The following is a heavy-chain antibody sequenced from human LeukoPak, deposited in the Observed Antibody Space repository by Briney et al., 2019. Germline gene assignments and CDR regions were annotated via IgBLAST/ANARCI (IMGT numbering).Heavy chain of an antibody. J-gene: IGHJ4*02. D-gene: IGHD3-16*01. Sequence: PSETLSLTCTISGGSIGLYHWTWIRQPPGKGLEWIGYVYYNGSTKYNLSLKSRVTISIDTSKNQFSLKLNSLTEADSAVYYCARRGAFGYFDYWGQGTLVTVSS. CDR3: ARRGAFGYFDY. CDR2: VYYNGST. V-gene: IGHV4-59*01. CDR1: GGSIGLYH.